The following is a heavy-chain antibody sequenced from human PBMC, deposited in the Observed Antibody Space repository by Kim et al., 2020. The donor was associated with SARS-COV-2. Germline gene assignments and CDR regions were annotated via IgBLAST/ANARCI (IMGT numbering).Heavy chain of an antibody. D-gene: IGHD3-16*01. CDR1: GFFFSDYY. V-gene: IGHV3-11*01. CDR3: ASDTSRDGLRYGQTADYKTGMDF. CDR2: ISSSGTTI. J-gene: IGHJ6*02. Sequence: GGSLRLSCAASGFFFSDYYMSWIRQAPGKGLEWVSYISSSGTTIYYADSVKGRFTISRDNAKNSLYLQMNSLRAEDTAVYYCASDTSRDGLRYGQTADYKTGMDFWGPGTTVTVSS.